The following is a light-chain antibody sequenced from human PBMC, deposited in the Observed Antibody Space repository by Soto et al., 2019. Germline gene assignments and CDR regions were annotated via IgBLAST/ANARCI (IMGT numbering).Light chain of an antibody. CDR2: GAS. CDR3: LQYGSSPLT. CDR1: QSVSSNY. Sequence: EIVLMQFPGTLSLSPGERAALSCRASQSVSSNYLSWYQQQPGQAPRLLIYGASTRATGIPDRFSGSGSGTDFTLTISRLEPEDFAVYYCLQYGSSPLTFGGGTKVEIK. V-gene: IGKV3-20*01. J-gene: IGKJ4*01.